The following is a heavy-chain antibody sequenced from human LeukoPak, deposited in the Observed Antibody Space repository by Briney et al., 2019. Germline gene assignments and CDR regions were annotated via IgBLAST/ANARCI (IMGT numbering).Heavy chain of an antibody. D-gene: IGHD3-3*01. CDR2: INHSGST. Sequence: PSETLSLTCAVYGGSFSGYYWSWIRQPPGKGLEWIGEINHSGSTNYNPSPKSRVTISVDTSKNQFSLKLSSVTAADTAVYYCARASYYDFWSGYYGPDAFDIWGQGTMVTVSS. J-gene: IGHJ3*02. CDR3: ARASYYDFWSGYYGPDAFDI. CDR1: GGSFSGYY. V-gene: IGHV4-34*01.